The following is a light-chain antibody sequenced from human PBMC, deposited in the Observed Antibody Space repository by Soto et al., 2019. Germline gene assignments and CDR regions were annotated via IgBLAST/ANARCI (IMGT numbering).Light chain of an antibody. CDR2: GAS. J-gene: IGKJ4*01. CDR3: QQSYSFLS. V-gene: IGKV1-39*01. Sequence: IQLTQSPTSLSASVGASVTLTCRASQSISSYLNWYQQKPGKAPKLLIYGASSLQVGVPSRFIGSGSGTDFTLTITSLQPEDFATYYCQQSYSFLSFAGGTKVDIK. CDR1: QSISSY.